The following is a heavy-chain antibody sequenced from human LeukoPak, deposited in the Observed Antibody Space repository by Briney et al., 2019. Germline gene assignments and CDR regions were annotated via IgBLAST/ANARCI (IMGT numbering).Heavy chain of an antibody. CDR1: GFTFSSYA. D-gene: IGHD1-20*01. CDR2: ISGSGGST. CDR3: AKDIPRNDYNWGFDY. Sequence: GGSLRLSCAASGFTFSSYAMSWVRQAPGKGLEWVSAISGSGGSTYYADSVKGRFTISRDNAKNSLYLQMNSLRAEDTALYYCAKDIPRNDYNWGFDYWGQGTLVTVSS. J-gene: IGHJ4*02. V-gene: IGHV3-23*01.